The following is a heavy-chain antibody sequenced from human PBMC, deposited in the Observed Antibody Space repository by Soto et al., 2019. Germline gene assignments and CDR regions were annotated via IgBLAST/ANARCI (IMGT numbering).Heavy chain of an antibody. Sequence: HPGGSLRLSCAASGFIFSTYWMHWVRQAPGKGLMWVSRINTDGSTTTYADSVKGRFTISRDNAKSTLYLQMNSLRTEDTAVYYCARDLGAAAGPWGQGTMVTVSS. J-gene: IGHJ3*01. CDR1: GFIFSTYW. V-gene: IGHV3-74*01. D-gene: IGHD6-13*01. CDR3: ARDLGAAAGP. CDR2: INTDGSTT.